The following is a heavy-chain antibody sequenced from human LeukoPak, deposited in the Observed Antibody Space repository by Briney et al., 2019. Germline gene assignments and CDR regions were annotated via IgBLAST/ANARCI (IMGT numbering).Heavy chain of an antibody. D-gene: IGHD6-13*01. J-gene: IGHJ4*02. CDR2: INHSGST. CDR3: ARLRQQLVKGGFDY. CDR1: GGSISSYY. Sequence: SETLSLTCTVTGGSISSYYWSWIRQPPGKGLEWIGEINHSGSTNYNPSLKSRVTISVDTSKNQFSLKLSSVTAADTAVYYCARLRQQLVKGGFDYWGQGTLVTVSS. V-gene: IGHV4-34*01.